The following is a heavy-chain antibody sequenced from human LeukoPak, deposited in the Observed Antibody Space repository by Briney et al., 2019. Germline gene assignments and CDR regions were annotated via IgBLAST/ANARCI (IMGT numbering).Heavy chain of an antibody. J-gene: IGHJ4*02. D-gene: IGHD4-17*01. CDR3: ARDRGDYPFDY. CDR1: GGSISSYY. Sequence: SETLSLTCTVSGGSISSYYWSWIRQPPGKGLEWIGYIYYSGSTNYNPSLKSRVTISVDTSKNQFSLKPSSVTAADTAVYYCARDRGDYPFDYWGQGTLVTVSS. V-gene: IGHV4-59*01. CDR2: IYYSGST.